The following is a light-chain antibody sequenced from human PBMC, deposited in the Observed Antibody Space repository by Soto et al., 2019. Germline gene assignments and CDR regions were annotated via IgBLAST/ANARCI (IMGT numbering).Light chain of an antibody. CDR2: GAS. V-gene: IGKV3-20*01. CDR3: QQHGSSIT. J-gene: IGKJ3*01. Sequence: EIVLTQSPGTLSLSPGERATLSCRASQSVSSSYLAWYQQKPGQAPRLLIYGASSRATGIPDRFSGSGSGTDFTLTISRLEPEDLAVYYCQQHGSSITFGPGTKVDIK. CDR1: QSVSSSY.